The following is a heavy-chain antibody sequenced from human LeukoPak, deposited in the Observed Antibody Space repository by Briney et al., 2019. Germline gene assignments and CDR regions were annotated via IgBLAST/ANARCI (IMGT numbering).Heavy chain of an antibody. Sequence: PSETLSLTCTVSGGSISSYYWSWIRQPPGKGLEWIGYIYYSGSTNYNPSLKSRVTISVDTSKNQFSLKLSSVTAADTAEYYCARGGYSGYDSVYYMDVWGKGTTVTVSS. V-gene: IGHV4-59*01. CDR2: IYYSGST. CDR3: ARGGYSGYDSVYYMDV. D-gene: IGHD5-12*01. CDR1: GGSISSYY. J-gene: IGHJ6*03.